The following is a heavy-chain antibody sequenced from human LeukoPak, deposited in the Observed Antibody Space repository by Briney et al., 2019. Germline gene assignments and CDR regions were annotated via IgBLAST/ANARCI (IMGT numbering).Heavy chain of an antibody. D-gene: IGHD5-18*01. Sequence: PSETLSLTCTVSGGSISSGSYYWNWIRQPAGKGLEWIGRIYTSGSTNYNPSLKRRVTISVDTSKNQFSLKLTSVTAADTAVYYCARGTAMVIMGIDYWGQGTLVTVSS. CDR2: IYTSGST. V-gene: IGHV4-61*02. CDR1: GGSISSGSYY. CDR3: ARGTAMVIMGIDY. J-gene: IGHJ4*02.